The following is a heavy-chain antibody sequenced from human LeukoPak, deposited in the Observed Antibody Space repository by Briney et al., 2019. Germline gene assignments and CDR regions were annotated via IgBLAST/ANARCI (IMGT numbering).Heavy chain of an antibody. V-gene: IGHV4-34*01. CDR3: ARGDPGIAASAGSTENFVYYFDY. D-gene: IGHD6-13*01. J-gene: IGHJ4*02. CDR2: INHSGST. Sequence: SETLSLTCAVYGGSFSGYYRSWIRQPPGKGLEWIGEINHSGSTNYNPSLKSRVTVSVDTSKNQFSLKLSSVTAADTAVYYCARGDPGIAASAGSTENFVYYFDYWGQGTLVTVSS. CDR1: GGSFSGYY.